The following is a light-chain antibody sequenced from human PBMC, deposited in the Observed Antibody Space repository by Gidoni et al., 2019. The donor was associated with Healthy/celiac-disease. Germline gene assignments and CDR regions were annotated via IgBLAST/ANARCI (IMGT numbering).Light chain of an antibody. J-gene: IGKJ1*01. CDR1: QSISSW. CDR3: QQYNSYKT. CDR2: KAS. Sequence: DLQMTQSPSTLSASLGDRVTIPCRASQSISSWLAWYQQKPGKAPKLLIYKASSLESGVPSRFSGSGSGTEFTLTISSLQPDDFATYYCQQYNSYKTFGQGTKVEIK. V-gene: IGKV1-5*03.